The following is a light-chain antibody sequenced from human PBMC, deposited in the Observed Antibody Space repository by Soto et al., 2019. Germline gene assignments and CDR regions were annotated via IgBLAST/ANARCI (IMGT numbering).Light chain of an antibody. CDR2: RTN. Sequence: QAVVTHEPSFSVSPGGTVTLTCGLSSGSVSTNYYPSWYQQTPGQAPRTLMYRTNTRSSGVPDRFSGSILGNKAALTITGAQADDESDYYCVLYMGSGTVVFGGGTKVTVL. CDR1: SGSVSTNYY. J-gene: IGLJ2*01. V-gene: IGLV8-61*01. CDR3: VLYMGSGTVV.